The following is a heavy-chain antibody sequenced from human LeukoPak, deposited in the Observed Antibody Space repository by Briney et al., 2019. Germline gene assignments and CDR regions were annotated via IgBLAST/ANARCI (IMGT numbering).Heavy chain of an antibody. CDR3: ASELRGYSFGYGD. CDR1: GFTFSSYV. Sequence: PGGSLRLSCAASGFTFSSYVMSWVRQAPGKGLEWVSSISGGGDTTYYADSVKGRFTISRDNSKNTLSLQMNSLRGDDTAVYYCASELRGYSFGYGDWGQGTLVTVSS. D-gene: IGHD5-18*01. J-gene: IGHJ4*02. CDR2: ISGGGDTT. V-gene: IGHV3-23*01.